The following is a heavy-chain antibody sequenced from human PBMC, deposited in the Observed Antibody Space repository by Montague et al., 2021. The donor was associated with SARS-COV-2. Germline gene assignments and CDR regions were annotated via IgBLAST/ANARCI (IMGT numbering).Heavy chain of an antibody. J-gene: IGHJ6*02. V-gene: IGHV4-59*08. CDR1: GGSISDSY. CDR3: GRQRLKVDYDENGVDV. D-gene: IGHD4-17*01. Sequence: SETLSLTCTVSGGSISDSYWIWIRQPPGKGLEWIAYTSYSGYTIYNPSLQSRLTISTDTSKNHLSLTLTSVTAADTAVYYCGRQRLKVDYDENGVDVWGQGTTVTVSS. CDR2: TSYSGYT.